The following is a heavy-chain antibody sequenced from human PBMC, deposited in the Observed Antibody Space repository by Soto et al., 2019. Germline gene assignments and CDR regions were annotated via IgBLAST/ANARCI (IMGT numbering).Heavy chain of an antibody. CDR3: AVTAEYGQHDYNWFAP. CDR1: GGTFSSYA. CDR2: IIPIFGTA. J-gene: IGHJ5*02. V-gene: IGHV1-69*01. D-gene: IGHD5-18*01. Sequence: QVQLVQSGAEVKKPGSSVKVSCKASGGTFSSYAISWVRQAPGQGLEWMGGIIPIFGTANYAQKFQGRVTITADESTSTAYMELSSLRSEDTAVYYCAVTAEYGQHDYNWFAPWGQGTLVTVCS.